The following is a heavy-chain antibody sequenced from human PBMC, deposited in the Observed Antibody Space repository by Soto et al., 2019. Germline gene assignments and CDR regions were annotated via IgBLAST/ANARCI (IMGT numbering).Heavy chain of an antibody. CDR1: GGSFSGYY. CDR3: ARGPGYSEAWFDY. D-gene: IGHD3-3*01. J-gene: IGHJ4*02. CDR2: INHSGST. V-gene: IGHV4-34*01. Sequence: PSETLSLTCAVYGGSFSGYYWSWIRHPPGKGLEWIGEINHSGSTNYNPSLKSRVTISVDTSKNQFSLKLSSVTAADTAVYYCARGPGYSEAWFDYWGQGTLVTVSS.